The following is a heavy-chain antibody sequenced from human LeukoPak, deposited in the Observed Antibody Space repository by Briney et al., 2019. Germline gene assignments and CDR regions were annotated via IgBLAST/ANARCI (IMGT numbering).Heavy chain of an antibody. D-gene: IGHD6-19*01. CDR1: GGSIRGYY. CDR3: ARDRRMAGTRGDYYYYYMDV. Sequence: SETLSLTCNVSGGSIRGYYWSWIRQPPGKGLEWIGYIYSSGSTNYNPSLKSRVTMSVDTSKNQFSLKLSSVTAADTAVYYCARDRRMAGTRGDYYYYYMDVWGKGTTVTISS. J-gene: IGHJ6*03. V-gene: IGHV4-59*12. CDR2: IYSSGST.